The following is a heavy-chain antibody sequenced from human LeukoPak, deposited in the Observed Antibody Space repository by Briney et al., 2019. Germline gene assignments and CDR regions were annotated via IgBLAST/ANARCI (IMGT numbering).Heavy chain of an antibody. D-gene: IGHD2-2*02. Sequence: SETLSLTCAVSGGSLSSNNWWSWVRQPPGKGLEWIGEIYHSGSANYNPSLKSRVTISVDKSKNQFSLKLSSVAAADTAVYYCARSVVPAAIGRFDPWGQGTLVTVSS. CDR3: ARSVVPAAIGRFDP. V-gene: IGHV4-4*02. CDR1: GGSLSSNNW. CDR2: IYHSGSA. J-gene: IGHJ5*02.